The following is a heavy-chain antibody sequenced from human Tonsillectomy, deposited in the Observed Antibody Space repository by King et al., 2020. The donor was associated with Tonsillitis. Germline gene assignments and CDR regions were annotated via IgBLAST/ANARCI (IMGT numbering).Heavy chain of an antibody. V-gene: IGHV3-15*07. CDR3: STGGGVAGLDY. J-gene: IGHJ4*02. CDR2: MKSKAAGGTI. Sequence: VQLVESGGGWVKPGGSLRLSCAGSGFTFTNAWRNWVRQAPGEGREWGGRMKSKAAGGTIDDAAPVKGRGTMSRDDLKNTMFVQMNSLKSEDTGVYYCSTGGGVAGLDYWGQGILVTVSS. CDR1: GFTFTNAW. D-gene: IGHD6-19*01.